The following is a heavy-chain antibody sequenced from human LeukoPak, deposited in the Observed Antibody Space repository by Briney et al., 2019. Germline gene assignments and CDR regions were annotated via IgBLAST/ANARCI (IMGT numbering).Heavy chain of an antibody. V-gene: IGHV3-15*01. D-gene: IGHD5-12*01. J-gene: IGHJ4*02. CDR3: TTDRGRVATSDFDY. CDR2: IKSKTDGGTT. Sequence: PGGSLRLSCAASVFTFSNAWMSWVRQAPGKGLEWVGRIKSKTDGGTTDYAAPVKGRFTISRDDSKNTLYLQMNSLKTEDTAVYYCTTDRGRVATSDFDYWGQGTLVTVSS. CDR1: VFTFSNAW.